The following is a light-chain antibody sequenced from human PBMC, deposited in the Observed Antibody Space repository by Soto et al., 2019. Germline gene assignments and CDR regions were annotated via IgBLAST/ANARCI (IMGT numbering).Light chain of an antibody. CDR1: QGIGDT. J-gene: IGKJ4*01. CDR2: DTS. V-gene: IGKV3-15*01. Sequence: EVVMSKSPATLSVSPGDGATLSCRASQGIGDTLAWYQHKPGQTPRLLIYDTSTRATSVPTRFSGSRSGAEFTLTINSLQSEDFAVYYCQPYNNWPLTFGGGTKVDIK. CDR3: QPYNNWPLT.